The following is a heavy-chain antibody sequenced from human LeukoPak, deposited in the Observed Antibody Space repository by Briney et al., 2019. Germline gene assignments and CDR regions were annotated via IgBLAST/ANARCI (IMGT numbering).Heavy chain of an antibody. CDR1: GFTFSDYY. CDR2: ISSTVITT. V-gene: IGHV3-11*01. CDR3: VRSVYNWNDVDY. Sequence: PGGSLRLSCAASGFTFSDYYMSWIRQAPGKGLEWVSYISSTVITTYYADSAKGRFTISRDNAKNSLYLQMNSLRAEDTAVYYCVRSVYNWNDVDYWGQGTLVTVSS. J-gene: IGHJ4*02. D-gene: IGHD1-20*01.